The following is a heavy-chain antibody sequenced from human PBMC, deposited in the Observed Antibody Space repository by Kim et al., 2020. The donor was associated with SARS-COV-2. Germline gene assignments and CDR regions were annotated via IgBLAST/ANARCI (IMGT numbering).Heavy chain of an antibody. J-gene: IGHJ6*02. D-gene: IGHD2-2*03. CDR2: NYYSGST. Sequence: SETLSLTCTVSGGSISSGGYYWSWIRQHPGKGLEWIGYNYYSGSTYYNPSLKRRVTISVDTSKNQFSLKLSSVTAADTAVYYCARVLLDIRGYYYYGMDVWGQGTTVTVSS. V-gene: IGHV4-31*03. CDR3: ARVLLDIRGYYYYGMDV. CDR1: GGSISSGGYY.